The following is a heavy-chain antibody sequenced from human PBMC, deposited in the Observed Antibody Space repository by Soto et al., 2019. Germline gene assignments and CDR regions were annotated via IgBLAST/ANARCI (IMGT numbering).Heavy chain of an antibody. Sequence: ASVKVSCKASGYTFTSYDINWVRQATGQGLEWMGWMNPNSGNTGYAQKFQGRVTMTRNTSISTAYMELSSLRSEDTAVYYCARDWVYYDILTGYYNPRAFDIWGQGTMVTVSS. J-gene: IGHJ3*02. CDR3: ARDWVYYDILTGYYNPRAFDI. CDR1: GYTFTSYD. V-gene: IGHV1-8*01. CDR2: MNPNSGNT. D-gene: IGHD3-9*01.